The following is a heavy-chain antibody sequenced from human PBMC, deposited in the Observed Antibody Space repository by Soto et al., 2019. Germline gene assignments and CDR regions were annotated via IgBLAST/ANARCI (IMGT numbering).Heavy chain of an antibody. J-gene: IGHJ6*03. CDR1: GGSFSGYY. V-gene: IGHV4-34*01. CDR3: ARHRTSIVYYGSKNYYYYMDV. D-gene: IGHD3-10*01. Sequence: SETLSLTCAVYGGSFSGYYWSWIRQPPGKGLEWIGEINHSGSTNYNPSLKSRVTISVDTSKNQFSLKLSSVTAADTAVYYCARHRTSIVYYGSKNYYYYMDVWGKGTTVTVSS. CDR2: INHSGST.